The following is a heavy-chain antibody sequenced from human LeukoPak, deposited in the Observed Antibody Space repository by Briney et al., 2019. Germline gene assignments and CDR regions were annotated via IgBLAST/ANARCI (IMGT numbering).Heavy chain of an antibody. V-gene: IGHV3-48*02. D-gene: IGHD2-15*01. J-gene: IGHJ6*02. CDR2: LSPSSTTI. CDR1: GFTVSSKY. CDR3: ATVHCSGGSCYDGSYYGMDV. Sequence: PGGSLRLSCAASGFTVSSKYMKWVRQAPGKGLEWLSFLSPSSTTIYYPDSVKGRFTVSRDHAKNSLYLQMNSLRDEDTAVYYCATVHCSGGSCYDGSYYGMDVWGQGTTVTVSS.